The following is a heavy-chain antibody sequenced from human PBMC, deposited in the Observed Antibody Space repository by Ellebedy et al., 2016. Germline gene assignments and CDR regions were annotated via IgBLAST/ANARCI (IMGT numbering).Heavy chain of an antibody. D-gene: IGHD6-19*01. Sequence: GGFLRLSCAASGFTLSSYAMSWVRQAPGKGLQWVSAISGSGGYSHYTDSVKGRFTISRDNSKNTLYLEMNSLRADDTAVYYCAKDYGGRLIAVPGTGFDYWGQGTLVTVSS. CDR2: ISGSGGYS. J-gene: IGHJ4*02. CDR3: AKDYGGRLIAVPGTGFDY. V-gene: IGHV3-23*01. CDR1: GFTLSSYA.